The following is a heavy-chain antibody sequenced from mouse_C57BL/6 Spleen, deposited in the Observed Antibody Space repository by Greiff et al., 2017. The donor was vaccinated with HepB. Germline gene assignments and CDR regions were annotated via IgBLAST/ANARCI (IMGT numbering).Heavy chain of an antibody. D-gene: IGHD1-1*01. CDR2: IYPGSGST. V-gene: IGHV1-55*01. CDR1: GYTFTSYW. J-gene: IGHJ2*01. CDR3: ARAGTSTVVAYY. Sequence: VQLQQSGAELVKPGASVKMSCKASGYTFTSYWITWVKQRPGQGLEWIGDIYPGSGSTNYNEKFKSKATLTVDTSSSTAYMQLSSLTSEDSAVYYCARAGTSTVVAYYWGQGDTLTVSS.